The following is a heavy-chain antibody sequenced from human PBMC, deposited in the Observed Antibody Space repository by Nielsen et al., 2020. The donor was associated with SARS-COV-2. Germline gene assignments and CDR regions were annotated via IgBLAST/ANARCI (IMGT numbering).Heavy chain of an antibody. CDR2: IYYSGSS. V-gene: IGHV4-31*03. D-gene: IGHD2-15*01. Sequence: SETLSLTCTVSGGSISRGGYFWSWIRQHPGKGLEWIGYIYYSGSSYYNPSLKSRVTTSVDTSKKQFSLKLSSVTAADTAVYYCARVALGSTNGMDVWGQGTTVTVSS. CDR1: GGSISRGGYF. J-gene: IGHJ6*02. CDR3: ARVALGSTNGMDV.